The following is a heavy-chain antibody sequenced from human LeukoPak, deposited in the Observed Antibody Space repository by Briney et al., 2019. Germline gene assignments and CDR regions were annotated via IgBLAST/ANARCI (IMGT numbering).Heavy chain of an antibody. D-gene: IGHD5-12*01. CDR3: ARGSAYSGYDSGDY. J-gene: IGHJ4*02. CDR1: VYTFTVHY. CDR2: ITPNSGVT. Sequence: ASVNLSCKASVYTFTVHYIHSVRHAPGQGLEWRGWITPNSGVTNYAHTFQGRVTMHRDTSIRTPYMERRSLRSDDTAVYSCARGSAYSGYDSGDYWGQGTLVTVSS. V-gene: IGHV1-2*07.